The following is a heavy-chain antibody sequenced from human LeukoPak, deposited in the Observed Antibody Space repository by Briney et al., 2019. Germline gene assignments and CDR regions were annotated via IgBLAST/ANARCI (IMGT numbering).Heavy chain of an antibody. CDR1: GFTFDDYA. CDR3: AKDIGSSWYENAFDI. J-gene: IGHJ3*02. V-gene: IGHV3-9*03. CDR2: ISWNSGSI. Sequence: PGGSLRLSCAASGFTFDDYAMHWVRQAPGKGLEWVSGISWNSGSIGYADSVKGRFTISRDNAKNSLYLQMNSLRAEDMALYYCAKDIGSSWYENAFDIWGQGTMVTVSS. D-gene: IGHD6-13*01.